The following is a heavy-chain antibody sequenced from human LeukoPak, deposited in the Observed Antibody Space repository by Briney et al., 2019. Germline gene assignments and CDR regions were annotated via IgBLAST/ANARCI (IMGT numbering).Heavy chain of an antibody. J-gene: IGHJ4*02. CDR1: GYTFTSYD. V-gene: IGHV1-8*01. CDR3: ARGWEAVAGTDY. Sequence: GVSVNVSCKASGYTFTSYDINWVRQATGQGLEWMGWMNPNSGNTGYAQKFQGRVTMTRNTSISTAYMELSSLRSEDTAVYYCARGWEAVAGTDYWGQGTLVTVSS. CDR2: MNPNSGNT. D-gene: IGHD6-19*01.